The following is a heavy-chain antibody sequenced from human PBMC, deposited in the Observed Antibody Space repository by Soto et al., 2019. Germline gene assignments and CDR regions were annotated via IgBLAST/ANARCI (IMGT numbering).Heavy chain of an antibody. V-gene: IGHV3-21*01. Sequence: GGSLRLSCAASGFTFSSYSMNWVRQAPGKGLEWVSSISSSSSYIYYADSVKGRFTISRDNAKNSLYLQMNSLRAEDTAVYYCARDPNTPIYSGYDRPTYYFDYWGQGTLVTVSS. CDR2: ISSSSSYI. D-gene: IGHD5-12*01. CDR1: GFTFSSYS. CDR3: ARDPNTPIYSGYDRPTYYFDY. J-gene: IGHJ4*02.